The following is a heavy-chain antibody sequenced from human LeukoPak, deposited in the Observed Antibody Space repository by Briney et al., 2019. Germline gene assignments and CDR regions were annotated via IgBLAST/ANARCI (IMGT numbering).Heavy chain of an antibody. Sequence: PGGSLRLSCAASGFTFSSYAMSWVRQAPGKGLEWVSVIYSGGSTYYADSVKGRFTISRDNSKNTLYLQMNSLRAEDTAVYYCARAQIYGSGSYGLDYWGQGTLVTVSS. CDR1: GFTFSSYA. J-gene: IGHJ4*02. CDR2: IYSGGST. CDR3: ARAQIYGSGSYGLDY. D-gene: IGHD3-10*01. V-gene: IGHV3-53*01.